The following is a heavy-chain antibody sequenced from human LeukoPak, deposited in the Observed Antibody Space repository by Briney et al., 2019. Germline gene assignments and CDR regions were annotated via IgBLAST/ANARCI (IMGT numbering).Heavy chain of an antibody. CDR3: ARGRLVDFDC. J-gene: IGHJ4*02. CDR1: GGSISNYY. CDR2: IYYSGST. V-gene: IGHV4-59*01. Sequence: SETLSLTCTVSGGSISNYYWSWIRQPPGRGLEWIGYIYYSGSTNYNPSLNSRVTISVDTSKNQFSLKLSSVTAADTAVYYCARGRLVDFDCWGQGTLVTVSS. D-gene: IGHD6-19*01.